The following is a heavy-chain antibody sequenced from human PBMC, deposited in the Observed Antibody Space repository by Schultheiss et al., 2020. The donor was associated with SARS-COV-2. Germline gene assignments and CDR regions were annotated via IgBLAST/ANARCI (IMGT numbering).Heavy chain of an antibody. Sequence: ASVKVSCKASGYTFTGYYMHWVRQAPGQGLEWMGRINPNSGGTNYAQKFQGRVTMTRDTSISTAYMELSRLRSDDTAVYYCASAQLVGYGMDVWGQGITVTVSS. CDR2: INPNSGGT. J-gene: IGHJ6*02. CDR1: GYTFTGYY. D-gene: IGHD6-6*01. CDR3: ASAQLVGYGMDV. V-gene: IGHV1-2*06.